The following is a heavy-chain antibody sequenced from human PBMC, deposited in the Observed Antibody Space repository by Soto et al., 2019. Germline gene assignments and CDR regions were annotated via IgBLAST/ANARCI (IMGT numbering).Heavy chain of an antibody. J-gene: IGHJ6*02. D-gene: IGHD6-13*01. CDR1: GGTFSSYA. CDR2: IIPIFGTA. CDR3: ARALKQLAYYYYYGMDV. Sequence: QVQLVQSGAEVKKPGSSVKVSFKASGGTFSSYAISWVRQAPGQGLEWMVGIIPIFGTANYAQKFQGRFTITADESTSTAYMELSSLRSEDTAVYYCARALKQLAYYYYYGMDVWGQGTTVTVSS. V-gene: IGHV1-69*01.